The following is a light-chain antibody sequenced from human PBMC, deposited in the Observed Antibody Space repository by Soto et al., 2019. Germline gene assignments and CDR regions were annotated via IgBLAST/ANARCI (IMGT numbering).Light chain of an antibody. Sequence: EIVLTQSPGTLSLSPGERATLSCRASQSVTSNKLAWYFQRPGQAPRLLIYGASSRATGIPDRFSGSGSGTDFTLTISRLEPEDFAVYYCHQYGGSPLYTFGQGTKLEI. CDR3: HQYGGSPLYT. CDR1: QSVTSNK. CDR2: GAS. J-gene: IGKJ2*01. V-gene: IGKV3-20*01.